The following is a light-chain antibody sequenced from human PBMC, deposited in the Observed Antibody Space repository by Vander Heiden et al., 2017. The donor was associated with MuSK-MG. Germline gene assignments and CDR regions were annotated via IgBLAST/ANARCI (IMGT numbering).Light chain of an antibody. Sequence: EIVMTQSPATLSVSPGERATLSCRASQSVSSNLAWYQQKPGQAPRLLIYGASTRATGIPARFSGSGSGTEFTLTISSLRSEDFAVYYCQQDNNWPGTFGQGTKVEIK. CDR1: QSVSSN. CDR3: QQDNNWPGT. J-gene: IGKJ1*01. V-gene: IGKV3-15*01. CDR2: GAS.